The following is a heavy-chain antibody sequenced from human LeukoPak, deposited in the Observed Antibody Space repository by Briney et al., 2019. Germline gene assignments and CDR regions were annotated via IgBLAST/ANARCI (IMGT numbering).Heavy chain of an antibody. Sequence: GGSLRLSCAASGFTFSSYSMTWVRQAPGKGLGLVSSISSSSSYIYYADSVKGRFTISRDNAKNSLYLQMNSLRAEDTAVYYCARRPAAGSHYYDSSGYYAHFDYWGQGTLVTVSS. CDR3: ARRPAAGSHYYDSSGYYAHFDY. J-gene: IGHJ4*02. D-gene: IGHD3-22*01. CDR1: GFTFSSYS. CDR2: ISSSSSYI. V-gene: IGHV3-21*01.